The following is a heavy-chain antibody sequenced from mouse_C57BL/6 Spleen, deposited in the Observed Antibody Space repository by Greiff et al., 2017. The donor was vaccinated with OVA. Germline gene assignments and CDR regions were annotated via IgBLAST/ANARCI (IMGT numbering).Heavy chain of an antibody. V-gene: IGHV5-12*01. CDR2: ISNGGGST. D-gene: IGHD1-1*01. CDR1: GFTFSGYY. Sequence: EVQLLESGGGLVQPGGSLKLSCAASGFTFSGYYMYWVRQTPEKRLEWVAYISNGGGSTYYPDTFKGRFTISRANAKNTLYLQMSRLKSEDTAVYYCARSTVEVYCDVWGKGTTVTVSS. J-gene: IGHJ1*03. CDR3: ARSTVEVYCDV.